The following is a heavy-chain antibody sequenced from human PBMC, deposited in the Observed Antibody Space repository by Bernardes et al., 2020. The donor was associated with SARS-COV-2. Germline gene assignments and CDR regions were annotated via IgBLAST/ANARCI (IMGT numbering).Heavy chain of an antibody. D-gene: IGHD3-10*01. Sequence: GGSLRLSCAASGFTVSNNYMSWVRQAPGMGLEWVSVIYSGGNTYYADSVKGRFTISRDNSENTLYLQMNSLRGEDTAVYYCATSSVMVRGVSWFDPWGQGTLVTVSS. CDR2: IYSGGNT. CDR1: GFTVSNNY. J-gene: IGHJ5*02. V-gene: IGHV3-53*05. CDR3: ATSSVMVRGVSWFDP.